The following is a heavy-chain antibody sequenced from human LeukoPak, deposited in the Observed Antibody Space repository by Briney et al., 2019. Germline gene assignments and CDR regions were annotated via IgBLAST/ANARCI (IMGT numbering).Heavy chain of an antibody. D-gene: IGHD2-2*01. CDR2: ISSSSSYI. CDR1: GFTFSNYW. V-gene: IGHV3-21*01. J-gene: IGHJ3*02. CDR3: ARLYCSSTSCYAFDI. Sequence: GGSLRLSCAASGFTFSNYWMTWVRQAPGKGLEWVSSISSSSSYIYYADSVKGRFTISRDNAKNSLYLQMNSLRAEDTAVYYCARLYCSSTSCYAFDIWGQGTMVTVSS.